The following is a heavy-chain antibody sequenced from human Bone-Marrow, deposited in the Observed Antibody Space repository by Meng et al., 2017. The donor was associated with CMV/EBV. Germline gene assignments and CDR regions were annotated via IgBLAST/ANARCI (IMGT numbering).Heavy chain of an antibody. CDR3: ATHSQKDPFDS. CDR1: GDTFNNYP. CDR2: IIPILTLT. D-gene: IGHD2-15*01. V-gene: IGHV1-69*02. J-gene: IGHJ3*02. Sequence: SVKVSCKTSGDTFNNYPITWVRQAPGQGLEWVGRIIPILTLTTYAQMFQGRVTITADKSTNTVYMDLSSLRSEDAAVYYCATHSQKDPFDSWGQGTMVTVSS.